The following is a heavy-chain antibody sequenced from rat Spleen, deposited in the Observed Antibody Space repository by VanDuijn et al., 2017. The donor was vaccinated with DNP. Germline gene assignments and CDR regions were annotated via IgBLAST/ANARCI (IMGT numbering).Heavy chain of an antibody. CDR3: ARHGTQQCFDY. D-gene: IGHD1-1*01. CDR1: GFTFSGYY. J-gene: IGHJ2*01. Sequence: EVQLVKSDGGLVQPGRSLKVSCAASGFTFSGYYMAWVRQAPTKGLEWVASISSDGSGTYYRASVKGRFTISRDNAKSTLYLQMDSLRSEDTATYYCARHGTQQCFDYWGQGVMVTVSS. CDR2: ISSDGSGT. V-gene: IGHV5-29*01.